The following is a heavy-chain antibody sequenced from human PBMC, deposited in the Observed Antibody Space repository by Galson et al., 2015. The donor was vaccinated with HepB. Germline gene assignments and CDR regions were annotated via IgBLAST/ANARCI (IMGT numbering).Heavy chain of an antibody. CDR1: GFTFRSQS. Sequence: SLRLSCAASGFTFRSQSMNWVRQAPGKGLEWLSYISTTSNTIYYADSVKGRFTISRDNAKNSLYLQMNSLRAEDTAVYLCTRSQYDISTGHGYYSYGMDVWGQGTTVTVSS. J-gene: IGHJ6*02. D-gene: IGHD3-9*01. CDR2: ISTTSNTI. V-gene: IGHV3-48*01. CDR3: TRSQYDISTGHGYYSYGMDV.